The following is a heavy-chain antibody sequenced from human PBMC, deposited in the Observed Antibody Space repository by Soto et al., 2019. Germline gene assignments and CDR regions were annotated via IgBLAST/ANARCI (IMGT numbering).Heavy chain of an antibody. J-gene: IGHJ6*02. CDR2: ISYDGSNK. D-gene: IGHD3-9*01. V-gene: IGHV3-30*18. Sequence: VGSLRLSCAASGFTFSSYGMHWVRQAPGKGLEWVAVISYDGSNKYYADSVKGRFTISRDNSKNTLYLQMNSLRAEDTAVYYCAKDYDILSRYYYYGMDVWGQGTTVTVSS. CDR1: GFTFSSYG. CDR3: AKDYDILSRYYYYGMDV.